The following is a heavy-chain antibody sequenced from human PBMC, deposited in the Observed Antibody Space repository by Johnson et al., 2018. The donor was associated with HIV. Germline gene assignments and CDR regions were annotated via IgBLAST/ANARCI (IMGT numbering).Heavy chain of an antibody. J-gene: IGHJ3*02. D-gene: IGHD3-3*01. CDR2: INSDGSST. Sequence: VQLVESGGGLVQPGGSLRLSCAVSGFTFSSYWMHWVRQAPGKGLVWVSRINSDGSSTRYADSVKGRFTISRDNAKNTLYLQMNSLRAEDTALYYCTDYNFWTKRAFDIWGQGTMVTVSS. CDR3: TDYNFWTKRAFDI. CDR1: GFTFSSYW. V-gene: IGHV3-74*02.